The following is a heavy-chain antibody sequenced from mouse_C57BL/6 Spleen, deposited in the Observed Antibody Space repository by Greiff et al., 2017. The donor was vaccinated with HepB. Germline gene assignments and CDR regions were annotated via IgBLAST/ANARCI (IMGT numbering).Heavy chain of an antibody. Sequence: VQLQQSGAELVRPGSSVKLSCKASGYTFTSYWMHWVKQRPIQGLEWIGNIDPSDSETHYNQKFKDKATLTVDKSSSTAYMQLSSLTSEDSAVYYCARSPIDYGSSYYAMDYWGQGTSVTVSS. D-gene: IGHD1-1*01. CDR1: GYTFTSYW. J-gene: IGHJ4*01. V-gene: IGHV1-52*01. CDR2: IDPSDSET. CDR3: ARSPIDYGSSYYAMDY.